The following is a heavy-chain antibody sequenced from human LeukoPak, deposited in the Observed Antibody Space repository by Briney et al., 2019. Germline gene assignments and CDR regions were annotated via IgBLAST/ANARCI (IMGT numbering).Heavy chain of an antibody. D-gene: IGHD3-3*01. V-gene: IGHV3-48*01. J-gene: IGHJ5*02. CDR2: ISGTSSTK. Sequence: GGSLRLSCVGTGFTFSSHSMNWVRQAPGKGLEWASYISGTSSTKYYADSVKGRFTISRDNGKNSLYLQMNSLRAEDTAVYFCAAESITIFGVVITWGQGTLVSVSS. CDR1: GFTFSSHS. CDR3: AAESITIFGVVIT.